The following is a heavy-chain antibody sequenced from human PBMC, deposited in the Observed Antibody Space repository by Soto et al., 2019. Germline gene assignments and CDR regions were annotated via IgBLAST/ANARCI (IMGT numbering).Heavy chain of an antibody. CDR1: EFTFSSYA. J-gene: IGHJ6*02. D-gene: IGHD2-2*01. CDR3: ARDLGYCTSTSCYDDYYYGMDV. V-gene: IGHV3-23*01. Sequence: PGGSLRLSCAASEFTFSSYAMSWVRQAPGKGLEWVSGISGSGGSTYYADSLKGRFTISRDNAKNSLYLQMNSLRAEDTAVYYCARDLGYCTSTSCYDDYYYGMDVWGQGTTVTVSS. CDR2: ISGSGGST.